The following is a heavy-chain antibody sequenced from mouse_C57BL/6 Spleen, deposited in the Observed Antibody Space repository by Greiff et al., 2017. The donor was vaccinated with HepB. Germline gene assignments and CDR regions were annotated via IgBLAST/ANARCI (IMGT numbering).Heavy chain of an antibody. CDR1: GFNIKDYY. D-gene: IGHD2-5*01. V-gene: IGHV14-2*01. CDR2: IDPEDGET. CDR3: ALAYYSNWFAY. Sequence: VQLQQSGAELVRPGASVTLSCTASGFNIKDYYMHWVKQRTEQGLEWIGRIDPEDGETKYAPKFQGKATITADTSSNTAYLQLSSLTSEDTAVYYCALAYYSNWFAYWGQGTLVTVSA. J-gene: IGHJ3*01.